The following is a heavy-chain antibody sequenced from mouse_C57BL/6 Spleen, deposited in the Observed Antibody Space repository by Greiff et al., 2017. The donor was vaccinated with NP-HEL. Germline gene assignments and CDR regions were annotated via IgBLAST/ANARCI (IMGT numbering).Heavy chain of an antibody. Sequence: EVQLQQSGPELVKPGASVKIPCKASGYTFTDYNMDWVKQSHGKSLEWIGDINPNNGGTIYNQKFKGKATLTVDKSSSTAYMELRSLTSEDTAVYYCARSATVVATKVDYLNQGTTLTVSS. CDR3: ARSATVVATKVDY. CDR2: INPNNGGT. V-gene: IGHV1-18*01. D-gene: IGHD1-1*01. J-gene: IGHJ2*01. CDR1: GYTFTDYN.